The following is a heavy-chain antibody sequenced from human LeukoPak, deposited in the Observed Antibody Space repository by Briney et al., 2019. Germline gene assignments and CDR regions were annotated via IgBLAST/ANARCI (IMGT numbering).Heavy chain of an antibody. CDR3: ARGGSLAVAPHQYYFDY. V-gene: IGHV1-18*01. D-gene: IGHD6-19*01. CDR1: GYTFTSYG. J-gene: IGHJ4*02. Sequence: ASVKVSCKASGYTFTSYGISWVRQAPGQGLEWMGWISAYNGNTNYAQKLQGRVTMTTDTSTSTAYMELRSLRSDDTAVCYCARGGSLAVAPHQYYFDYWGQGTLVTVSS. CDR2: ISAYNGNT.